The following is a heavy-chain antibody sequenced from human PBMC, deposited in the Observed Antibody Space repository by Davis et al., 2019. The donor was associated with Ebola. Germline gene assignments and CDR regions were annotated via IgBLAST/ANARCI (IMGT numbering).Heavy chain of an antibody. J-gene: IGHJ4*02. D-gene: IGHD2-2*01. CDR3: ARPPTVPAAMGPEGDY. Sequence: GESLKISCKGSGYSFTSYWIGWVRQMPGKGLEWMGIIYPGDSDTRYSPSFQGQVTISADKSISTAYLQWSSLKALDTAMYYCARPPTVPAAMGPEGDYWGQGTLVTVSS. CDR2: IYPGDSDT. CDR1: GYSFTSYW. V-gene: IGHV5-51*01.